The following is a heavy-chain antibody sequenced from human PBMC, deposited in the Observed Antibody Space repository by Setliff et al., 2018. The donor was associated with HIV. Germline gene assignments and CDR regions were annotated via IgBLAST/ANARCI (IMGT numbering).Heavy chain of an antibody. V-gene: IGHV4-59*01. CDR2: VYYSGNT. CDR1: GSLTSYY. J-gene: IGHJ4*02. CDR3: ARLHYDSRGYYHPY. D-gene: IGHD3-22*01. Sequence: PSETLSLTCTVSGSLTSYYWCWIRQSPGKGLEWIGYVYYSGNTNYNPSLQSRVTISVDASRNQFYLKLSSVTAADTAVYYCARLHYDSRGYYHPYWGQGTLVTVSS.